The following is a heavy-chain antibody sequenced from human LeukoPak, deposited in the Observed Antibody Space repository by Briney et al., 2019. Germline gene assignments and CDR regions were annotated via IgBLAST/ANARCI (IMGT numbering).Heavy chain of an antibody. V-gene: IGHV6-1*01. CDR2: TYYRSKLYY. D-gene: IGHD1-14*01. Sequence: SQTLSLTCAISGDSVSSNSAAWGWVRPSPSRGLEWLGRTYYRSKLYYDYPVSVKSRITIIPDTSKNQFSLQLNSVTPEDTAVYYCARDPRTPAFDYWGQGTLVTVSS. J-gene: IGHJ4*02. CDR1: GDSVSSNSAA. CDR3: ARDPRTPAFDY.